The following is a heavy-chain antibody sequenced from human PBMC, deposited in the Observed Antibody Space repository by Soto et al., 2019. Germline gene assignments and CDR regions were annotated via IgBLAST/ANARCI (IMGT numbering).Heavy chain of an antibody. CDR2: IYPGDSDT. Sequence: PGESLKISCKGSGYSFTSYWIGWVRQMPGKGLEWMGIIYPGDSDTRYSPSFQGQVTISADKSISTAYLQWSSLKASDTAMYYCARRGGYCSSTSCLEGNYVMDVWGQGTTVTVSS. V-gene: IGHV5-51*01. J-gene: IGHJ6*02. D-gene: IGHD2-2*01. CDR3: ARRGGYCSSTSCLEGNYVMDV. CDR1: GYSFTSYW.